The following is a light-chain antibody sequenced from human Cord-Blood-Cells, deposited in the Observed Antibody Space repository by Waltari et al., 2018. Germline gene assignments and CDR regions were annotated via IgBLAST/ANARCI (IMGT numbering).Light chain of an antibody. CDR2: EGS. J-gene: IGLJ2*01. Sequence: QSALTQPASVSGSPGQSITISCTGTSRDVGSYNLVSWYQQHPGKAPKLMIYEGSQRPSGVSNRFSGSKSGNTASLTISGLQAEDEADYYCCSYAGSSTVFGGGTKLTVL. CDR1: SRDVGSYNL. CDR3: CSYAGSSTV. V-gene: IGLV2-23*01.